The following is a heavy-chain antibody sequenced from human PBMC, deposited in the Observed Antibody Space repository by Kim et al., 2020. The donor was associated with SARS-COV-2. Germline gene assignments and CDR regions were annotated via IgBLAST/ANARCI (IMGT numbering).Heavy chain of an antibody. Sequence: ASVKVSCKASGYIFSNYAIQWVRQAPGQRLEWMGWINAGNGNTKYSQNFQDRVTITRDTSASIASMELSSLRSEDTAVYYCARGRWVGTTRAYYFDFWGQGTLVTVSS. J-gene: IGHJ4*02. D-gene: IGHD1-7*01. CDR2: INAGNGNT. CDR1: GYIFSNYA. CDR3: ARGRWVGTTRAYYFDF. V-gene: IGHV1-3*01.